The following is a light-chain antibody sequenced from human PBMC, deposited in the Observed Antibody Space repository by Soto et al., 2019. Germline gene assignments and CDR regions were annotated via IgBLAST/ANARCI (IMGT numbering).Light chain of an antibody. J-gene: IGKJ4*01. CDR3: QQTYDSLVS. CDR2: GSS. CDR1: QTISDY. Sequence: DIQITQSPPSLSASVCDRVTLTFRASQTISDYLHWYQQKPGKAPTLLIYGSSSLQTGVPPRFSGSGSGTEFTLTISSLQPEDFGTYYCQQTYDSLVSFGGGTKVDIK. V-gene: IGKV1-39*01.